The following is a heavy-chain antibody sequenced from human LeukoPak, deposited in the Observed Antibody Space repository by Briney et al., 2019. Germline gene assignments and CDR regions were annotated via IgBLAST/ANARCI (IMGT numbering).Heavy chain of an antibody. CDR1: GFTLTGYV. D-gene: IGHD3-10*01. J-gene: IGHJ4*02. V-gene: IGHV3-23*01. Sequence: GGSLRLSCAAPGFTLTGYVMSWVRQALGKGLGWVSGISGSGGSTYYADSVKGRFTISRDNSKSTLHLQLNSLRAEDTAVYYCAKDREGSDNYWGQGTLVTVSS. CDR3: AKDREGSDNY. CDR2: ISGSGGST.